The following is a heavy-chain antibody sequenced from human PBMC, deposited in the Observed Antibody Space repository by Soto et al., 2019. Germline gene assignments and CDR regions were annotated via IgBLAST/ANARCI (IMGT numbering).Heavy chain of an antibody. CDR2: ISYDGSNK. CDR1: GFTFSSYG. J-gene: IGHJ6*02. Sequence: QVQLVESGGGVVQPGRSLRLSCAASGFTFSSYGMHWVRQAPGTGLEWVAVISYDGSNKYYADSVKGRFTISRDNSKNPLYLQMISLRAEDTAVYYCAKARRVGATNYYYGMDVWGQGTTVTVSS. D-gene: IGHD1-26*01. CDR3: AKARRVGATNYYYGMDV. V-gene: IGHV3-30*18.